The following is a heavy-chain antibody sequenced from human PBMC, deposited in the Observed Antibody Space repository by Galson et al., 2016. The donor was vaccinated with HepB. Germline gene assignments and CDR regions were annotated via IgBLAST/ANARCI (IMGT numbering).Heavy chain of an antibody. J-gene: IGHJ4*02. V-gene: IGHV1-69*13. CDR2: IIPLFGTA. Sequence: SVKVSCKASGGTFRNYAFTWVRQAPGHGLEWMGGIIPLFGTAHYAQKFQGRLTITADDSTSTAYMELSSLRSEDTAVYYCARAQYYYDSSGAVRTKEERNWGQGTLAAVSS. CDR1: GGTFRNYA. CDR3: ARAQYYYDSSGAVRTKEERN. D-gene: IGHD3-22*01.